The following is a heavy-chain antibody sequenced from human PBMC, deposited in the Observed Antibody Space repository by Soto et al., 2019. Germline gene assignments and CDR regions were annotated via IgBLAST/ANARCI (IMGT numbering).Heavy chain of an antibody. CDR3: ARMPTTSGFDP. J-gene: IGHJ5*02. Sequence: SATLSLPCTVSGGSISSSSYYWGWIRQPPGKGLEWIGNIYYSGITYYNPSLKSRVTISVDTSKNQFSLQLTSVTAADTAVYYCARMPTTSGFDPWGQGTLVTVSS. D-gene: IGHD1-1*01. V-gene: IGHV4-39*01. CDR2: IYYSGIT. CDR1: GGSISSSSYY.